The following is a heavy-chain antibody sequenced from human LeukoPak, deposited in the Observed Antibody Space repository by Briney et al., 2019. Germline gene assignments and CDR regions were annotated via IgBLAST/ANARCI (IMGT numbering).Heavy chain of an antibody. J-gene: IGHJ4*02. Sequence: GGSLRLSCAASGFTFSSYWMHWVRHAPGKGLVWVSRIKSDGSSTSYADSVKGRFTISRDNAKNTLYLQMNSLRAEDTAVYYCARVTAGEGFDYWGQGTLVTVSS. V-gene: IGHV3-74*01. CDR1: GFTFSSYW. D-gene: IGHD7-27*01. CDR3: ARVTAGEGFDY. CDR2: IKSDGSST.